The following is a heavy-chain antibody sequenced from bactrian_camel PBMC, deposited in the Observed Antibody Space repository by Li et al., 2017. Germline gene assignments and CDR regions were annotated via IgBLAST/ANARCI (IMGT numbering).Heavy chain of an antibody. J-gene: IGHJ4*01. CDR1: GNTYSTYC. CDR3: AAASNWPRMEHGGADY. D-gene: IGHD1*01. CDR2: FDSEGTT. Sequence: VQLVESGGGSVQAGGSLTLSCEASGNTYSTYCMAWYRQAPGKEREGVAAFDSEGTTRYGDSVKGRFTISRDNAKKTVYLEMNNLKPEDTAMYYCAAASNWPRMEHGGADYWGQGTQVTVS. V-gene: IGHV3S53*01.